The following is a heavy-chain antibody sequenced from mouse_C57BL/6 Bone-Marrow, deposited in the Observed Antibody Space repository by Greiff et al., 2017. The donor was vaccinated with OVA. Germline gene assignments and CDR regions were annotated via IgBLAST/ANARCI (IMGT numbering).Heavy chain of an antibody. Sequence: VQLKQSVAELVRPGASVKLSCTASGFNIKNTYMHWVKQRPEQGLEWIGRIDPANGNTKYAPKFQGKATLTADTSSNTAYLPLSSLPSEDAAIYYCARDDGYGRDFDYWGQGTTLTVSS. CDR3: ARDDGYGRDFDY. D-gene: IGHD2-3*01. CDR1: GFNIKNTY. V-gene: IGHV14-3*01. J-gene: IGHJ2*01. CDR2: IDPANGNT.